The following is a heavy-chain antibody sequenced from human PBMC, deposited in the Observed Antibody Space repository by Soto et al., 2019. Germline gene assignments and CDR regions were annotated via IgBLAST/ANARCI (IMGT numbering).Heavy chain of an antibody. V-gene: IGHV1-46*01. J-gene: IGHJ6*02. Sequence: ASVKVSCKASGYTFTSYGISWVRQAPGQGLEWMGIINPSGGSTSYAQKFQGRVTMTRDTSTSTVYMELSSLRSEDTAVYYCTEGGSSGYYGMDVWGQGTTVTVSS. D-gene: IGHD3-22*01. CDR2: INPSGGST. CDR1: GYTFTSYG. CDR3: TEGGSSGYYGMDV.